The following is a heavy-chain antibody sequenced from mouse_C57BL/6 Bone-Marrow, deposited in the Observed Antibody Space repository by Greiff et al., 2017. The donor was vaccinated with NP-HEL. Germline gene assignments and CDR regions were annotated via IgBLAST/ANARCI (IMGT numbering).Heavy chain of an antibody. J-gene: IGHJ3*01. Sequence: QVQLQQSGAELARPGASVKLSCKASGYTFTSYGISWVKQRTGQGLEWIGEIYPRSGNTCYNEKFKGKATLTADKSSSTAYMELRSLTSEDSAVYFCARNWPRGAYWGQGTLVTVSA. CDR3: ARNWPRGAY. CDR2: IYPRSGNT. D-gene: IGHD4-1*01. CDR1: GYTFTSYG. V-gene: IGHV1-81*01.